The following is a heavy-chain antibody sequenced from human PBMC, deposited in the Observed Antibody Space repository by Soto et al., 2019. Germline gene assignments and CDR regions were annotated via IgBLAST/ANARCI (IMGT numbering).Heavy chain of an antibody. CDR3: APYPGGNWFDP. D-gene: IGHD3-16*01. CDR2: IIPILGIA. Sequence: QVQLVQSGAEVKKPGSSVKVSCKASGGTFSSYTISWVRQAPGQGLEWMGRIIPILGIANYAQKFQGRVTITADKSTSTAYMELSSLRSEDTAVYSCAPYPGGNWFDPWGQGTLVTVSS. CDR1: GGTFSSYT. V-gene: IGHV1-69*02. J-gene: IGHJ5*02.